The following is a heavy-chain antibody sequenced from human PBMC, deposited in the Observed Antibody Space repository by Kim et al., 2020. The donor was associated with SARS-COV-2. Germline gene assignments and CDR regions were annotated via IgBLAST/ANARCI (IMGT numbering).Heavy chain of an antibody. CDR3: AKGVIFDY. D-gene: IGHD3-22*01. CDR2: ISYDGSNK. CDR1: GFTFSSYG. J-gene: IGHJ4*02. Sequence: GGSLRLSCAASGFTFSSYGMHWVRQAPGKGLEWVAVISYDGSNKYYADSVKGRFTISRDNSKNTLYLQMNSLRAEDTAVYYCAKGVIFDYWGQGTLVTVSS. V-gene: IGHV3-30*18.